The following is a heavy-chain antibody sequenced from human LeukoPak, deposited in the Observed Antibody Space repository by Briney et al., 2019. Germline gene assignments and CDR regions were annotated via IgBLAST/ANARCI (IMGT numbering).Heavy chain of an antibody. Sequence: GGSLRLSCAASGFTFSSYEMNWVRQAPGKGLEWVSYISSSGSTIYYADSVKGRFTISRDNAKNSLYLQMNSLRAEDTAVYYCARVGVDYYFDYWGQGTLVTVSS. V-gene: IGHV3-48*03. CDR2: ISSSGSTI. J-gene: IGHJ4*02. CDR1: GFTFSSYE. CDR3: ARVGVDYYFDY.